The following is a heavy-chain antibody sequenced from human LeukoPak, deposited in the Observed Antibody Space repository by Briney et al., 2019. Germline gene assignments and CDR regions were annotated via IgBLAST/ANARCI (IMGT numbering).Heavy chain of an antibody. Sequence: SETLSLTCAVSGGSISSSNWWRWVRQPPGKGREWIGEIYHSGSTNYNPSLKSRVTISVDKTKNQFSLKLSSVTAADTAVYYCARASTTVWAFDIWGQGTMVTVSS. V-gene: IGHV4-4*02. CDR3: ARASTTVWAFDI. J-gene: IGHJ3*02. CDR1: GGSISSSNW. CDR2: IYHSGST. D-gene: IGHD4-17*01.